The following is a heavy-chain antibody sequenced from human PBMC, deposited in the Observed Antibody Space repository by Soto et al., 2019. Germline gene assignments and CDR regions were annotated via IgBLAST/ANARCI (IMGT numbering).Heavy chain of an antibody. Sequence: QVQLVQSGAEVKKPGXSVKVSCKASGYTFTSYYMHWVRQAPGQGLEWMGIINPSGGSTSYEQKFQGRVTMTRDTSTSTVYMELSSLRSEDTAVYYCARDLLLWFGELLNRLVYYGMDVWGQGTTVTVSS. J-gene: IGHJ6*02. D-gene: IGHD3-10*01. V-gene: IGHV1-46*01. CDR1: GYTFTSYY. CDR3: ARDLLLWFGELLNRLVYYGMDV. CDR2: INPSGGST.